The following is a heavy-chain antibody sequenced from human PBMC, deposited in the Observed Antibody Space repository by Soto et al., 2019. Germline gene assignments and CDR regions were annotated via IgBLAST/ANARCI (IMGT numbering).Heavy chain of an antibody. Sequence: SVKVSCKASGGTFSSYAISWVRQAPGQGLEWMGGIIPIFGTANYAQKFQGRVTITADESTSTAYMELSSLRSEDTAVYYCASNYYDSSGYYNLEYWGQGTRVTVAS. CDR2: IIPIFGTA. CDR3: ASNYYDSSGYYNLEY. V-gene: IGHV1-69*13. CDR1: GGTFSSYA. J-gene: IGHJ4*02. D-gene: IGHD3-22*01.